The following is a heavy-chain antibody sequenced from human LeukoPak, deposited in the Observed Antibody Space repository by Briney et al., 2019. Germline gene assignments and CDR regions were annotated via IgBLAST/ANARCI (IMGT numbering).Heavy chain of an antibody. Sequence: GGSLRLSCAASGFIFSSYWMYWVRQAPGKGLVWVSRINRDGSSTSHADSVKGRFTISRDNAKNTLYLLINCLRTEDTAVYYCAREGGYSHAFDYWGQGTLVTVSS. CDR1: GFIFSSYW. CDR2: INRDGSST. J-gene: IGHJ4*02. V-gene: IGHV3-74*01. D-gene: IGHD3-22*01. CDR3: AREGGYSHAFDY.